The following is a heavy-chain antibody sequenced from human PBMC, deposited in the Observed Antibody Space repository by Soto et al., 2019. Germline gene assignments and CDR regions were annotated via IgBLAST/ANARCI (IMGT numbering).Heavy chain of an antibody. CDR2: IRSKANSYAT. J-gene: IGHJ5*02. CDR1: GFIFSGSA. V-gene: IGHV3-73*01. CDR3: TSRNWFDP. Sequence: EVQLVESGGGLVQPGGSLKLSCAASGFIFSGSAMHWVRQASGKGLEWVGRIRSKANSYATAYAASVKGRFIISRDDSKNTAYLKMNSLKTEETAVYYCTSRNWFDPWGQGTLVTVSS.